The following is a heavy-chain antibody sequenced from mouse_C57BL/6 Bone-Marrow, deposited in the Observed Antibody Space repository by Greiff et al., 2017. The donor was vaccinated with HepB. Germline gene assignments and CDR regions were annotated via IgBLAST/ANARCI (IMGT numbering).Heavy chain of an antibody. Sequence: VQLQQPGAELVKPGASVKLSCKASGYTFTSYWMHWVKQRPGRGLEWIGRIDPNSGGTKYNEKFKSKATLTVDKPSSTAYMQLSSLTSEDSAVYYCAREGFITTVVATPAWFAYWGQGTLVTVSA. CDR2: IDPNSGGT. CDR3: AREGFITTVVATPAWFAY. V-gene: IGHV1-72*01. CDR1: GYTFTSYW. D-gene: IGHD1-1*01. J-gene: IGHJ3*01.